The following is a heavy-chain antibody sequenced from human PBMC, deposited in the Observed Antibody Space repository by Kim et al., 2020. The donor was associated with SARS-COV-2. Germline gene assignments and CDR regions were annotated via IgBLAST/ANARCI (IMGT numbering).Heavy chain of an antibody. CDR3: AKDLGPYGDYASY. Sequence: YADSVKGRFTTSRDNSKNTLYLQRKSMRAEDTAVYYCAKDLGPYGDYASYWGQGTLVTVSS. J-gene: IGHJ4*02. D-gene: IGHD4-17*01. V-gene: IGHV3-23*01.